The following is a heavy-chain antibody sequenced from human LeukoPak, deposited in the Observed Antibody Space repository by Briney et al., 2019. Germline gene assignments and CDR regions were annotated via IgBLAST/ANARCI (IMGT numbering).Heavy chain of an antibody. J-gene: IGHJ4*02. Sequence: SETLSLTCTVSGGSISSSNYYWGWIRLPPGKGLEWIGSIYYSGSTYYNPSLKSRVTISVDTSKNQFSLKLSSVTAADTAVYYCSRFRYFDWPPGLDYWGQGTLVTVSS. CDR3: SRFRYFDWPPGLDY. CDR1: GGSISSSNYY. V-gene: IGHV4-39*01. D-gene: IGHD3-9*01. CDR2: IYYSGST.